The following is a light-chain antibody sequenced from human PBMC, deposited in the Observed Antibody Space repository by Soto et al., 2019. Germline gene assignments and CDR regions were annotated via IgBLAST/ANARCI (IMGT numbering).Light chain of an antibody. CDR1: QSVSDN. CDR2: GAS. V-gene: IGKV3-15*01. CDR3: QQYKNWPHT. Sequence: ETVITQSPDSMSLSPGASAPLSGMAIQSVSDNLAWCQQRTGQGPRILIYGASTRATGIPARFSGSGSGKEFTLNISSMQPEEFAVYYCQQYKNWPHTFGQGTKVDIK. J-gene: IGKJ1*01.